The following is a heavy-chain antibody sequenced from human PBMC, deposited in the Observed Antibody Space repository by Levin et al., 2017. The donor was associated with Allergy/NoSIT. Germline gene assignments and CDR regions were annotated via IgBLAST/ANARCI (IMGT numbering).Heavy chain of an antibody. J-gene: IGHJ4*02. V-gene: IGHV3-23*01. CDR3: AKSVGAAGFDY. CDR1: GFTFSSYA. D-gene: IGHD1-26*01. Sequence: GESLKISCAASGFTFSSYAMSWVRQAPGKGLEWVSAISGSGGSTYYADSVKGRFTISRDNSKNTLYLQMNSLRAEDTAVYYCAKSVGAAGFDYWGQGTLVTVSS. CDR2: ISGSGGST.